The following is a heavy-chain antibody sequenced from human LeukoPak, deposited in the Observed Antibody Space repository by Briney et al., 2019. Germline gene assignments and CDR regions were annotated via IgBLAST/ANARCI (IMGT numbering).Heavy chain of an antibody. CDR3: VKGNWGDH. J-gene: IGHJ4*02. V-gene: IGHV3-23*01. CDR2: MAFRDNDT. Sequence: GGSLRLSCATSGFTFSDFGMTWVRQAPGKGLEWVSSMAFRDNDTFYADSVKGRFTISRDGAKNTQYLELNSLGVDDSALYYCVKGNWGDHWGQGTLVTVSS. CDR1: GFTFSDFG. D-gene: IGHD3-16*01.